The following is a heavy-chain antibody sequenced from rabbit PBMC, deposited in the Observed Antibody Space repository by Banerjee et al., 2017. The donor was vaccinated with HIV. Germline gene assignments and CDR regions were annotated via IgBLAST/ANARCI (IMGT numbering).Heavy chain of an antibody. CDR3: ARSYSYAYAGYAIDYCNL. Sequence: QSLEESGGDLVKPGASLALTCKASGLDFSGYYVNWVRQAPGKGLEWIGCISTGDGSTYYASWVNGRFTLSRENNQNTVSLQLNSLTAADTATYFCARSYSYAYAGYAIDYCNLWGQGTLVTVS. V-gene: IGHV1S7*01. J-gene: IGHJ4*01. CDR2: ISTGDGST. D-gene: IGHD6-1*01. CDR1: GLDFSGYY.